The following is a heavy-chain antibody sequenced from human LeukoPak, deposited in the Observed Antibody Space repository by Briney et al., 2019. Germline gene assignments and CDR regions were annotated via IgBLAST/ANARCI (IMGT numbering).Heavy chain of an antibody. CDR2: IKSKTDGGTT. J-gene: IGHJ3*02. Sequence: GGSLRLSCAASGFTFSNYWMSWVRQAPGKGLEWVGRIKSKTDGGTTDYAAPVKGRFTISRDDSKNTLYLQMNSLKTEDTAVYYCTTDRLIASAFDIWGQGTMVTVSS. CDR3: TTDRLIASAFDI. V-gene: IGHV3-15*01. CDR1: GFTFSNYW. D-gene: IGHD2-8*01.